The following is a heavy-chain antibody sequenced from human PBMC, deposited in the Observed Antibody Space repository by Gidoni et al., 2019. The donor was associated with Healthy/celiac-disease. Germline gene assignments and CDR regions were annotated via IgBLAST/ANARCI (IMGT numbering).Heavy chain of an antibody. Sequence: EVQLVESGGGSVQPGGSLRLSCAASGFTFSSYAMSWVRQPPGQGLGWVSAMSGSGGSTYYADSVKGRFTISRDNSKNTLYLQMNSLRAEDTAVYFCAKDWQWLVGYYFDYWGQGTLVTVSS. CDR1: GFTFSSYA. CDR3: AKDWQWLVGYYFDY. V-gene: IGHV3-23*04. J-gene: IGHJ4*02. D-gene: IGHD6-19*01. CDR2: MSGSGGST.